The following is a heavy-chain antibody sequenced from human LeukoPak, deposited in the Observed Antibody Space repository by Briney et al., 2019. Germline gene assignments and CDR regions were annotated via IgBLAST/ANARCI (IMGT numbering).Heavy chain of an antibody. Sequence: ASVKVSCKASGYTFTGYYMHWVRQAPGQGLEWMGWINPNSGGTNYAQKFQGRVTMTRDTSISTAYMELSRLRSDDTAVYYCARPNYDFWSGYPNWFDPWGQGTLVTVPS. J-gene: IGHJ5*02. D-gene: IGHD3-3*01. CDR3: ARPNYDFWSGYPNWFDP. CDR2: INPNSGGT. V-gene: IGHV1-2*02. CDR1: GYTFTGYY.